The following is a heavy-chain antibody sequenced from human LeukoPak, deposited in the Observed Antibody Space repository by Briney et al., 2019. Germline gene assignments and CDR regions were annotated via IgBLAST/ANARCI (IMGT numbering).Heavy chain of an antibody. CDR3: AKNYNILTGLPDY. CDR2: ISGSGGST. CDR1: GFTFSSYA. D-gene: IGHD3-9*01. Sequence: GGSLRLSCAASGFTFSSYAMSWVRQAPGKGLEWVSAISGSGGSTYYADSVKGRFTISRDNSKNTLYLQMNSLRAEGTAVYYCAKNYNILTGLPDYWGQGTLVTVSS. J-gene: IGHJ4*02. V-gene: IGHV3-23*01.